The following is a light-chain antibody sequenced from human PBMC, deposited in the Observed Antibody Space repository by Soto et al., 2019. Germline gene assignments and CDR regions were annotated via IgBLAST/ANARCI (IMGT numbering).Light chain of an antibody. J-gene: IGLJ1*01. V-gene: IGLV2-14*01. CDR1: SSDVGGHNY. Sequence: QSVLTQPASVSGSPGQSITISCTGTSSDVGGHNYVSWYQQHPGKAPKLMIYEVSNRPSGVSNRFSGSKSGNTASLTISGLQAEDGADYYCSSYRSSSTLYVFGTGTKVTVL. CDR3: SSYRSSSTLYV. CDR2: EVS.